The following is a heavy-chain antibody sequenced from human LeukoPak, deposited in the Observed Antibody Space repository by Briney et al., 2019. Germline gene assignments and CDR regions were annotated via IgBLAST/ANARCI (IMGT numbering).Heavy chain of an antibody. J-gene: IGHJ4*02. CDR3: AGYSSSWDH. CDR1: GYTFTRYG. D-gene: IGHD6-13*01. CDR2: IIPIFGTA. V-gene: IGHV1-69*13. Sequence: SVKVSCKASGYTFTRYGISWVRQAPGQGLEWMGGIIPIFGTANYAQKFQGRVTITADESTSTAYMELSSLRSEDTAVYYCAGYSSSWDHWGQGTLVTVSS.